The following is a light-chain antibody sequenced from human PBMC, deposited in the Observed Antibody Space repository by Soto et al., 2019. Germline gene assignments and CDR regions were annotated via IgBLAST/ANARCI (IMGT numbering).Light chain of an antibody. CDR1: SSNIGNNY. Sequence: QAVLTQPPSVSAAPGQKVTISCSGSSSNIGNNYVSWYQQFPGTAPKLLIYDNNKRPSGIPDRFSGSKSGTSATLSITGLQTGDEADYYCGTWDSSLTTGGVFGGGTKVTVL. CDR2: DNN. CDR3: GTWDSSLTTGGV. J-gene: IGLJ2*01. V-gene: IGLV1-51*01.